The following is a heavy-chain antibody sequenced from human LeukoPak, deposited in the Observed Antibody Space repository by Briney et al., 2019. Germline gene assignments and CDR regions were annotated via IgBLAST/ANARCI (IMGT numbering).Heavy chain of an antibody. CDR1: GFTFSSYW. D-gene: IGHD6-19*01. J-gene: IGHJ5*02. CDR3: ARIGSGWYVGH. Sequence: PGGSLRLSCAASGFTFSSYWMSWVRQAPGKGLEWVANIKQVGGEKYYVDSVTGRFTISRDNTRNSLFLQMNSLRAEDTALYYCARIGSGWYVGHWGQGTLVTVSS. CDR2: IKQVGGEK. V-gene: IGHV3-7*03.